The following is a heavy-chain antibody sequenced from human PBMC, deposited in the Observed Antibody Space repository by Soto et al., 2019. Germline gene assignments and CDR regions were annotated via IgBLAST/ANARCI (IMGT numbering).Heavy chain of an antibody. CDR3: ARGDTPMITGMDSFDI. J-gene: IGHJ3*02. D-gene: IGHD5-18*01. CDR1: GFTFSRYW. Sequence: GGSLRLSCAASGFTFSRYWMNWVRQAPGKGLEWVANIKQDGTEKNYVDSVKGRFTISRDNARNSLYLQMDSLRAEDTAVYFCARGDTPMITGMDSFDIWGQGTMVTVS. CDR2: IKQDGTEK. V-gene: IGHV3-7*01.